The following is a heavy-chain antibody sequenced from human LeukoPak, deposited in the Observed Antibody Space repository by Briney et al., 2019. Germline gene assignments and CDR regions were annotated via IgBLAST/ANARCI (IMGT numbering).Heavy chain of an antibody. CDR2: IKSKTDGGTT. Sequence: GGSLRLSCAASGFTFSNAWMNWVRQAPGKGLELVVRIKSKTDGGTTDYAAPVKGRLTISRDDSKNTLYLQMNSLKTEDTAVYYCPTRISPFWGKGTLVTVSS. V-gene: IGHV3-15*07. CDR3: PTRISPF. CDR1: GFTFSNAW. J-gene: IGHJ4*02.